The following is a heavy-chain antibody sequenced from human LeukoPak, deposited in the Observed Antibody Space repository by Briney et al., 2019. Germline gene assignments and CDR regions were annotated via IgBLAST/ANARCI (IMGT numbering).Heavy chain of an antibody. CDR3: ARDPPSSPYQLLPFYYYYYGMDV. CDR1: GFTFSDYY. V-gene: IGHV3-11*01. J-gene: IGHJ6*02. CDR2: ISSSGGTI. Sequence: PGGSLRLSCAASGFTFSDYYMSWIRQAPGKGLEWVSYISSSGGTIYYADSVKGRFTISRDNAKNSLYLQMNSLRAEDTAVYYCARDPPSSPYQLLPFYYYYYGMDVWGQGTTVTVSS. D-gene: IGHD2-2*01.